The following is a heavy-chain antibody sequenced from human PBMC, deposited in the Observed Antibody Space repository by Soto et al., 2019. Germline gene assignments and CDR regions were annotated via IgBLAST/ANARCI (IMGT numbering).Heavy chain of an antibody. J-gene: IGHJ5*02. V-gene: IGHV3-11*05. D-gene: IGHD1-26*01. CDR3: AIVLSLPRKALNSFDP. Sequence: GGSLRLSCAASGFTFSDYYMSWIRQAPGKGLEWVSYISSSSSYTNYADSVKGRFTISRDNAKNSLYLQMNSLRAEDTAVYYCAIVLSLPRKALNSFDPWGQGTLVTVSS. CDR1: GFTFSDYY. CDR2: ISSSSSYT.